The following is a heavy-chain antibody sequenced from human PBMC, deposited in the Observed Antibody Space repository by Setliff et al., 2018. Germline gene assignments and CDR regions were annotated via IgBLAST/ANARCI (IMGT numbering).Heavy chain of an antibody. CDR1: GGSITDRNW. CDR2: MYHSGNT. D-gene: IGHD3-3*01. CDR3: ARHGLQFLEWLSAFDY. J-gene: IGHJ4*02. Sequence: PSETLSLTCALSGGSITDRNWWNWVRQPPGKGLEWIGEMYHSGNTYYNPSLKSRVTISVDASKNQFSLKLTSVTAADTAVYYCARHGLQFLEWLSAFDYWGQGTLVTVSS. V-gene: IGHV4-4*02.